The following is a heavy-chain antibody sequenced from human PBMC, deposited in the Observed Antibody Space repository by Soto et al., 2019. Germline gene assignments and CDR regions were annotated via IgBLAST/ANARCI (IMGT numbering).Heavy chain of an antibody. CDR2: ISRGGGTI. J-gene: IGHJ4*02. CDR3: ARTREWQDDYLVFDY. V-gene: IGHV3-11*01. D-gene: IGHD5-12*01. Sequence: QVQLVESGGGLVKPGGSLRLSCEASGFSLSDYYMTWIRQAPGNGLERLSSISRGGGTIYYADSVQGRFTISRDNAKNALNLQMNSLRAEDTALYYCARTREWQDDYLVFDYWGQGTLVAVS. CDR1: GFSLSDYY.